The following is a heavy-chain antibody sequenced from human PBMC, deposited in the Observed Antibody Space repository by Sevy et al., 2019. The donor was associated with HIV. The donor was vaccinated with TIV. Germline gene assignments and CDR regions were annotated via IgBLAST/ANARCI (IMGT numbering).Heavy chain of an antibody. Sequence: GGSLILSCAASGFTFSSYAMSWVRQAPGKGLEWVSAISGSGGSTYYADSVKGRFTISRDNSKNTLYLQMNSLRAEDTAVYYCAKVFLQLWFSYWGQGTLVTVSS. V-gene: IGHV3-23*01. D-gene: IGHD5-18*01. CDR3: AKVFLQLWFSY. J-gene: IGHJ4*02. CDR1: GFTFSSYA. CDR2: ISGSGGST.